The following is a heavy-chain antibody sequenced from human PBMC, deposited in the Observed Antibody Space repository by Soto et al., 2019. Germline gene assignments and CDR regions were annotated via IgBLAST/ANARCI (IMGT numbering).Heavy chain of an antibody. CDR1: GGTFSRFA. Sequence: EASVKVSCKASGGTFSRFAISWVRQAPGQGLEWMGGIIPMFGKANYAQKFQGRVTITADESTSTGYMELRSLTSEDTAVYYCARDGTLYDSNGYYYVYWGQGTLVTVSS. CDR3: ARDGTLYDSNGYYYVY. V-gene: IGHV1-69*13. CDR2: IIPMFGKA. J-gene: IGHJ4*02. D-gene: IGHD3-22*01.